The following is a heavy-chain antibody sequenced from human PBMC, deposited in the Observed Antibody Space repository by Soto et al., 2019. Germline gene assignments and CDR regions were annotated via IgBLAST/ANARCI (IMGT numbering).Heavy chain of an antibody. J-gene: IGHJ4*02. CDR3: ARRDFYDSSGYPFDY. Sequence: GESLKISCKVSGYIFSNYWIGWVRQMPGKHLEWMGIIYPGDSDTTYSPSFQGRVTLSVDKSISTAHLQWTSLQASDTAMYYCARRDFYDSSGYPFDYWGQGTPVTVSS. CDR1: GYIFSNYW. D-gene: IGHD3-22*01. V-gene: IGHV5-51*01. CDR2: IYPGDSDT.